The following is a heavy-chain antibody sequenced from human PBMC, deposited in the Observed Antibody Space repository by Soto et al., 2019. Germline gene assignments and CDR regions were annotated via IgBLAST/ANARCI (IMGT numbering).Heavy chain of an antibody. D-gene: IGHD6-13*01. CDR3: ARDYPLERVPTYSSSGYYYMDV. CDR2: IIPILGIA. CDR1: GGTFSSYT. Sequence: ASVKVSCKASGGTFSSYTISWVRQAPGQGLEWMGRIIPILGIANYAQKFQGRVTITADKSTSTAYMELSSLRSEDTAVYYCARDYPLERVPTYSSSGYYYMDVWGKGTTVTVSS. V-gene: IGHV1-69*04. J-gene: IGHJ6*03.